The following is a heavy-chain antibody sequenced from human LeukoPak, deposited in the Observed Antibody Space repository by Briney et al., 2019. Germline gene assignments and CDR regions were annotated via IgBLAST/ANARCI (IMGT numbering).Heavy chain of an antibody. CDR2: ISYDGSNK. V-gene: IGHV3-30-3*01. J-gene: IGHJ4*02. D-gene: IGHD5-24*01. Sequence: PGRSLRLSCAASGFTFSSYAMHWVRQAPGKGLEWVAVISYDGSNKYYADSVKGRFTISRDNSKNTLYLQMNSLRSEDTAVYHCARGRGGDGYNWLCYFDYWGQGTLVTVSS. CDR1: GFTFSSYA. CDR3: ARGRGGDGYNWLCYFDY.